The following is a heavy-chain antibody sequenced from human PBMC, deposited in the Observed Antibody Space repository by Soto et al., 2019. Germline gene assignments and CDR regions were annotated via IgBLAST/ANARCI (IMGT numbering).Heavy chain of an antibody. D-gene: IGHD2-15*01. J-gene: IGHJ5*02. V-gene: IGHV1-18*04. CDR2: ISAYNGNT. CDR3: ARDCSGGSCYKGVYRFDP. CDR1: GYTFTSYG. Sequence: ASVKVSCKASGYTFTSYGISWVRQAPGQGLEWMGWISAYNGNTNYAQKLRGRVTMTTDTSTSTAYMELRSLRSDDTAVYYCARDCSGGSCYKGVYRFDPWGQGTLVTVSS.